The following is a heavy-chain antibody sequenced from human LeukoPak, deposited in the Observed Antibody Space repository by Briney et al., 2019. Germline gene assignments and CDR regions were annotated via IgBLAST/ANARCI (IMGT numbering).Heavy chain of an antibody. CDR2: ISSSSSYI. V-gene: IGHV3-21*01. Sequence: GGSLRLSCGASGFTFSSYNMNWVRQAPGKGLEWVSSISSSSSYIFYADSVKGRFTISRDNAKNSLYLQMNSLRAEDTAVYYCARVSGYYDSSGYYDYWGQGTLVTVSS. CDR3: ARVSGYYDSSGYYDY. CDR1: GFTFSSYN. J-gene: IGHJ4*02. D-gene: IGHD3-22*01.